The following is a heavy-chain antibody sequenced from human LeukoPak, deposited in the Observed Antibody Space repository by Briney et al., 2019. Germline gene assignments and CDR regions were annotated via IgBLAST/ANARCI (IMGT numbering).Heavy chain of an antibody. Sequence: PGGSLRLSCAVSGFTVSSKYMSWVRQAPGKGLEWASVIYSGGSTYYADSVKGRFTLSRDNSKNTLYLQMDSLSAEDTAVYYCAKDVGYSHGYSFDYWGQGTQVTVSS. V-gene: IGHV3-66*01. CDR1: GFTVSSKY. D-gene: IGHD5-18*01. CDR2: IYSGGST. J-gene: IGHJ4*02. CDR3: AKDVGYSHGYSFDY.